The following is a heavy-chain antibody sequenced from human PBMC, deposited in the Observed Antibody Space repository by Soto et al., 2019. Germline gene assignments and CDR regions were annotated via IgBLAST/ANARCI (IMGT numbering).Heavy chain of an antibody. CDR1: GYTFTSYG. CDR3: ARGRGDIVVVPAATPCYDYGMDV. V-gene: IGHV1-18*01. J-gene: IGHJ6*02. CDR2: ISAYNGNT. Sequence: QVQLVQSGAEVKKPGASVKVSCKASGYTFTSYGISWVRQAPGQGLEWMGWISAYNGNTNYAQKLQGRVTMTTDTSTSRAYMELRSLRSDATAVYYCARGRGDIVVVPAATPCYDYGMDVWGQGTTVTVSS. D-gene: IGHD2-2*01.